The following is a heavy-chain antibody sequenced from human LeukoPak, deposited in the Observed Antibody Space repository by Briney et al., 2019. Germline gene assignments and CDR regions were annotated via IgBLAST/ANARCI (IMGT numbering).Heavy chain of an antibody. CDR2: ISSSSSYI. V-gene: IGHV3-21*01. D-gene: IGHD6-19*01. CDR3: AREAGTGYYFDY. J-gene: IGHJ4*02. CDR1: GFTFSSYS. Sequence: GGSLRLSCAASGFTFSSYSMNWVRQAPGKGLEWVSSISSSSSYIYYADSAEGRFTISRDNAKNSLYLQMNSLRAEDTAVYYCAREAGTGYYFDYWGQGTLVTVSS.